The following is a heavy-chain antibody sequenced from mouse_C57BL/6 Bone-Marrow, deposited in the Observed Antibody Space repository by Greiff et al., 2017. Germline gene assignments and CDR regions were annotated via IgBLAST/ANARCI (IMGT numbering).Heavy chain of an antibody. V-gene: IGHV2-9-1*01. J-gene: IGHJ1*03. CDR1: GFSLTSYA. Sequence: VQGVESGPGLVAPSQSLSITCTVSGFSLTSYAISWVRQPPGKGLEWLGVIWTGGGTNYNSALKSRLSISKDNSKSQVFLKMNSLQTDDTARYYCARKGGYSFYWYFDVWGTGTTVTVSS. CDR3: ARKGGYSFYWYFDV. D-gene: IGHD2-12*01. CDR2: IWTGGGT.